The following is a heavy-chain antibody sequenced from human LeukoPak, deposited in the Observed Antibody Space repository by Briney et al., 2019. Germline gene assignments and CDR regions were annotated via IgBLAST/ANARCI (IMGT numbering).Heavy chain of an antibody. J-gene: IGHJ4*02. CDR2: IYYSGST. V-gene: IGHV4-59*01. CDR1: GGSIVSYY. Sequence: PSETLSLTCTVSGGSIVSYYWSWIRQPPGKGLEWIGYIYYSGSTNYNPSLKSRVTISVDTSKNQFSLKLSSVTAADTAVYYCARGSKRITMIVVVLEYWGRGTLVTVSS. CDR3: ARGSKRITMIVVVLEY. D-gene: IGHD3-22*01.